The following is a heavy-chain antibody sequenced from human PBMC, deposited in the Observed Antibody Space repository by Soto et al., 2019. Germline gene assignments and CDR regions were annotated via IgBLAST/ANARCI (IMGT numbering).Heavy chain of an antibody. CDR2: ISYDGSNK. D-gene: IGHD3-3*01. V-gene: IGHV3-30*18. CDR3: AKGHGVTMFGVAPSYFDY. J-gene: IGHJ4*02. Sequence: GSLRLSCAASGFIFISYGMHWVRQPPGKGLEWVAVISYDGSNKYCADSVKGRFTISRDNSKNTLYLQMNSLRAEDTAVYYCAKGHGVTMFGVAPSYFDYWGQGT. CDR1: GFIFISYG.